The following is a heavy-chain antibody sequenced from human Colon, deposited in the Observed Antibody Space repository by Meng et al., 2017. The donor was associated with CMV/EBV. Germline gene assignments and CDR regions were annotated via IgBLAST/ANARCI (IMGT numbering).Heavy chain of an antibody. D-gene: IGHD5-18*01. J-gene: IGHJ4*02. CDR3: ARAGYGGYIKDAFDY. CDR1: LTLSNYK. V-gene: IGHV3-33*05. CDR2: ISYDGSKT. Sequence: LTLSNYKMDWVRQAPGKGLEWVAVISYDGSKTYHADSVKGRFTISRDNSKNTLYLQMDSLRPEDTGVYFCARAGYGGYIKDAFDYWGQGTLVTVSS.